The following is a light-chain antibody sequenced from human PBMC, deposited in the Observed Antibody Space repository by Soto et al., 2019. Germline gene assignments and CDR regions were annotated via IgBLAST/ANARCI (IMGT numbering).Light chain of an antibody. CDR3: QQYGSSLFT. V-gene: IGKV3-20*01. Sequence: EIVLTQSPDTLSLSPGERATLSCRASQSVSSNYVAWYQQKPGQAPRLLTHGSSSRATGVPDRFSGRGSGTTFTLVISRLEPEDFAVYYCQQYGSSLFTFGPGTKVDFK. CDR1: QSVSSNY. CDR2: GSS. J-gene: IGKJ3*01.